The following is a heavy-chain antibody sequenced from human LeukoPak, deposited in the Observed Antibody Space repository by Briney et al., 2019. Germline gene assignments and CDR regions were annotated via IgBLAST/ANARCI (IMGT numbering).Heavy chain of an antibody. CDR3: TRDQMNY. CDR1: EFTVSRNY. Sequence: GGSLRLSCTASEFTVSRNYMLWVRQAPGKGLEWVSLIFSNGDTHYAASVKGRFTISRDTSKNTVSLQMNSLRVEDTDMYYCTRDQMNYWGQGTLVTVSS. J-gene: IGHJ4*02. D-gene: IGHD5-24*01. CDR2: IFSNGDT. V-gene: IGHV3-53*01.